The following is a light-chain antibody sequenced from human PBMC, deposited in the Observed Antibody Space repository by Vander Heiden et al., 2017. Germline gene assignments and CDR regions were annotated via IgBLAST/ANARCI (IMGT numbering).Light chain of an antibody. CDR3: GTWDSSLSAGV. J-gene: IGLJ2*01. CDR1: SSNIGNNC. CDR2: DNN. Sequence: SVLTQPPSVPAPPGQKVTISCSGSSSNIGNNCVSWYQQLPGTAPKLLIYDNNKRPSGIPDRFSASKSGTSATLGITGLQTGDEADYYCGTWDSSLSAGVFGGGTKLTVL. V-gene: IGLV1-51*01.